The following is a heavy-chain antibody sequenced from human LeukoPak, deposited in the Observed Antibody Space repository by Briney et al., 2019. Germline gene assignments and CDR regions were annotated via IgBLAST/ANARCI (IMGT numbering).Heavy chain of an antibody. CDR1: GFTFSGSG. CDR2: INHEGGGI. CDR3: ATYINWVAGDV. D-gene: IGHD1-1*01. Sequence: GGSLSLSGEPSGFTFSGSGMSWVRQVPGQGLEWVAHINHEGGGIQYVDSVKGRFTISRDNAKGSVYLQMNSLRAEDTAIYHCATYINWVAGDVWGQGTTVIVSS. J-gene: IGHJ6*02. V-gene: IGHV3-7*01.